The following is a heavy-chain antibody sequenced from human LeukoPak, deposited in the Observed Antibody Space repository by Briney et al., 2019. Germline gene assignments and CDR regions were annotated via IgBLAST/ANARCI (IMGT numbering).Heavy chain of an antibody. CDR3: ARDPYSGNYGAYYYYYMDV. CDR1: GFTFTSYN. V-gene: IGHV3-21*06. Sequence: PGGSLRLSCAASGFTFTSYNMNWVRQAPGKGLEWVSSITSSSSYIYYADSVKGRFTISRDNAKNPLYLQMDSLRVEDTAAYYCARDPYSGNYGAYYYYYMDVWGKGTTVTISS. CDR2: ITSSSSYI. J-gene: IGHJ6*03. D-gene: IGHD1-26*01.